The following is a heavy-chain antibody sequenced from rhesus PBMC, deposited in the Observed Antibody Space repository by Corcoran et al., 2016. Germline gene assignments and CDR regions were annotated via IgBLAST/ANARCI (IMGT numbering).Heavy chain of an antibody. D-gene: IGHD3-34*01. CDR2: INGNSGSN. J-gene: IGHJ4*01. CDR1: GGSFSAYW. V-gene: IGHV4-80*01. CDR3: ARILGGYYFDY. Sequence: QVLLQESGPGLVKSSETLSLTCAVSGGSFSAYWWTWIRQPPGKGLEWIGEINGNSGSNNHNPSLKSRVTSSKDASKTQFSLKLNSVTAADTAVYYCARILGGYYFDYWGQGVLVTVSS.